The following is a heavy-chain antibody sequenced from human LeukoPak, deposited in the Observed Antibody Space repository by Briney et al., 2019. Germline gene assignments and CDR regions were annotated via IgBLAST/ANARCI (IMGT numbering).Heavy chain of an antibody. CDR3: ARDFHEVAAIGSAPYYYYYYMDV. CDR1: GGSISSGGYS. CDR2: IYYSGST. Sequence: SETLSLTCAVSGGSISSGGYSWSWIRQPPGKGLEWIGYIYYSGSTYYNPSLKSRVTISVDTSKNQFSLKLSSVTAADTAVYYCARDFHEVAAIGSAPYYYYYYMDVWGKGTTVTVSS. J-gene: IGHJ6*03. V-gene: IGHV4-30-4*07. D-gene: IGHD6-25*01.